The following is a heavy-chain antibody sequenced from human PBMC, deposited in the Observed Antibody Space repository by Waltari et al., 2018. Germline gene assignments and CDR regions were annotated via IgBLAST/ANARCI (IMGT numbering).Heavy chain of an antibody. Sequence: QVQLQESGPGLVKPSETLSLTCTVSGYSISSASYWGWIRQPPGKGLEWIGSVYHSGSTYYNPSLKSRVIISVDTSKNQFSLRLSSVTAADTAVYYCASNKEHYYDTSDYYWDSPFDIWGQGTMVTVSS. V-gene: IGHV4-38-2*02. D-gene: IGHD3-22*01. CDR1: GYSISSASY. CDR3: ASNKEHYYDTSDYYWDSPFDI. CDR2: VYHSGST. J-gene: IGHJ3*02.